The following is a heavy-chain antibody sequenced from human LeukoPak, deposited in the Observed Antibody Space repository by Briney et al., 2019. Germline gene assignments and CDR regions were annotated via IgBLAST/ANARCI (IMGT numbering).Heavy chain of an antibody. CDR1: GFTFSTYA. D-gene: IGHD3-10*01. J-gene: IGHJ4*02. CDR2: VSGSGLYI. CDR3: AKLMSQPALLFFDQ. Sequence: GGSLRLSCAASGFTFSTYAMSWVRQAPGKGLEWVATVSGSGLYIYYADSVRGRFTISRDNSKDTFYLQMNSLRAEDTAVYYCAKLMSQPALLFFDQWGQGTLVTVSS. V-gene: IGHV3-23*01.